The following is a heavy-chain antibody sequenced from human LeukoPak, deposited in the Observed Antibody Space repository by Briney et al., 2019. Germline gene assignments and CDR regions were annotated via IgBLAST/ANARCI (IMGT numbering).Heavy chain of an antibody. D-gene: IGHD3-22*01. CDR3: ARGNYYDSSGYYPLFDY. CDR1: GLTFTTYA. J-gene: IGHJ4*02. Sequence: GGSLRLSCAASGLTFTTYAMNWVRQAPGKGLEWVSYISSSGSTIYYADSVKGRFTISRDNAKNSLYLQMNSLRAEDTAVYYCARGNYYDSSGYYPLFDYWGQGTLVTVSS. V-gene: IGHV3-48*03. CDR2: ISSSGSTI.